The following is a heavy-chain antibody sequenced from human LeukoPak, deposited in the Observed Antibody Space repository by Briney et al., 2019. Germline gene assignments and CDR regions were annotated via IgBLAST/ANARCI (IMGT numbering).Heavy chain of an antibody. J-gene: IGHJ3*02. CDR2: ISGSGGST. CDR1: GFTFSNYA. Sequence: GGSLRLSCVASGFTFSNYAMSWVRQAPGKGLEWVSAISGSGGSTYYADSVQGRFAISRDNSKNTLYLQMNSLRAEDTAVYYCGKEFTGWAFDIWGQGTMVTVS. V-gene: IGHV3-23*01. CDR3: GKEFTGWAFDI.